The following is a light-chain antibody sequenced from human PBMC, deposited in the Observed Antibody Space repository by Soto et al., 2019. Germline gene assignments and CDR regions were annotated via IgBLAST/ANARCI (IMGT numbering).Light chain of an antibody. CDR3: QQYGSSLIT. V-gene: IGKV3-20*01. Sequence: EIVLPQSPDTLSFSPGARATLSCRASPKITAYSLAWYQQKPGQAPRLLIYGTSRRATGVPDRFSGSGSGTDFTLTISRLEPEDFSVYYCQQYGSSLITFGQGTRLEIK. CDR2: GTS. J-gene: IGKJ5*01. CDR1: PKITAYS.